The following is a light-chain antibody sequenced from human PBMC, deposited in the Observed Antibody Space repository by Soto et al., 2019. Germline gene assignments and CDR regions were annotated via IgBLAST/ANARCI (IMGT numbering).Light chain of an antibody. J-gene: IGLJ1*01. CDR1: SSDVGGYNY. V-gene: IGLV2-8*01. CDR3: SSYTTTNTYV. CDR2: EVS. Sequence: QSALTQPPSASGSPGQSVTISCTGTSSDVGGYNYVSWYQQHPGKAPKLMIYEVSERPSGVPDRFSGSKSGNTASLTISGLQAEDEADYYCSSYTTTNTYVFGTGTKMTVL.